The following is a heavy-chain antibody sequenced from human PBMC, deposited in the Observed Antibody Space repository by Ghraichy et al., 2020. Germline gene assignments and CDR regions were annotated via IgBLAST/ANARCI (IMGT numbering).Heavy chain of an antibody. Sequence: SETLSLTCAVCGGSFSGYYWSWIRQPPGKGLEWIGEINHSGSTNYNPSLKSRVTISVDTSKNQFSLKLSSVTAADTAVYYCASLRNCSGGSCYSEFDYWGQGTLVTVSS. D-gene: IGHD2-15*01. J-gene: IGHJ4*02. CDR2: INHSGST. CDR1: GGSFSGYY. CDR3: ASLRNCSGGSCYSEFDY. V-gene: IGHV4-34*01.